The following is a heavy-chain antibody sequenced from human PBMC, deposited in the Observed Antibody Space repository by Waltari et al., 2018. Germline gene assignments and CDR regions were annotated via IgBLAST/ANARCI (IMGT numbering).Heavy chain of an antibody. V-gene: IGHV4-39*01. CDR2: IYYSGRT. D-gene: IGHD4-17*01. J-gene: IGHJ4*02. Sequence: QLQLQESGPGLVKPSETLSLTCTVSGGSISSSSYYWGWIRQPPGKGLEWIGSIYYSGRTYYTPSLKSRVTISVDTSKNQFSLKRSSVTAADTAVYYCARRTDYGDGDYWGQGTLVTVSS. CDR1: GGSISSSSYY. CDR3: ARRTDYGDGDY.